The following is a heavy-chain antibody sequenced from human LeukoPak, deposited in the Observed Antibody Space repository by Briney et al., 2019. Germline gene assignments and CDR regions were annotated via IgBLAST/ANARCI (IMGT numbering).Heavy chain of an antibody. V-gene: IGHV4-61*01. CDR2: IDYLGNT. Sequence: SETLSLTCTVSGGSVSSGTYYWSWIRQPPGKGLEWIGYIDYLGNTNYNPSLKSRVTISVGTSKNQFSPKLTSVTAADTAVYYCARTVLAAASVFDYWGQGTLVTVSS. J-gene: IGHJ4*02. CDR3: ARTVLAAASVFDY. CDR1: GGSVSSGTYY. D-gene: IGHD6-25*01.